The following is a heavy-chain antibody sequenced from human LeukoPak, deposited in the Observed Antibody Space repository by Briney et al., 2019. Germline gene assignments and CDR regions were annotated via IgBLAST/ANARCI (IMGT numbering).Heavy chain of an antibody. CDR1: GFTFSSYA. J-gene: IGHJ4*02. D-gene: IGHD6-19*01. CDR3: YLGRYSVFGSPIAGDY. CDR2: ISGSGGST. V-gene: IGHV3-23*01. Sequence: GGSLRLSCAASGFTFSSYAMSWVRQAPGKGLEWVSAISGSGGSTYYADSVQGRFTISRDNSKNPLYLQMNSMRAEDTAVYYCYLGRYSVFGSPIAGDYWGQGTLVTVSS.